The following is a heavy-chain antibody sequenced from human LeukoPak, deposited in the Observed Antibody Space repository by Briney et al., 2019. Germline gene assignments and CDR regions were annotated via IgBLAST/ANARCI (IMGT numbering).Heavy chain of an antibody. CDR3: AFLGSSAWFDP. V-gene: IGHV4-59*01. Sequence: KPSETLSLTCSVSGGSISSYYWSWIRQPPGKGLEWIGYIYYSGSTNYNPSLKSRVTISVDTSKNQFSLKLSSVTAADTAVYYCAFLGSSAWFDPWGQGTLVTVSS. J-gene: IGHJ5*02. CDR1: GGSISSYY. D-gene: IGHD6-19*01. CDR2: IYYSGST.